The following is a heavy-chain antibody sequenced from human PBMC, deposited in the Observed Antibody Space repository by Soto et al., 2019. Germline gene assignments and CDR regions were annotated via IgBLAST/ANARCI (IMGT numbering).Heavy chain of an antibody. Sequence: PSETLSLTCSVSGASISSTSHYWSWIRQHPGKGLEWIGYIYYSGSTYYNPSLKSRVTISVDTSKNQFSLKLSSVTAADTAVYYCARVALDYGGNSGWFDPWGQETLVTVSS. V-gene: IGHV4-31*03. CDR1: GASISSTSHY. CDR2: IYYSGST. D-gene: IGHD4-17*01. CDR3: ARVALDYGGNSGWFDP. J-gene: IGHJ5*02.